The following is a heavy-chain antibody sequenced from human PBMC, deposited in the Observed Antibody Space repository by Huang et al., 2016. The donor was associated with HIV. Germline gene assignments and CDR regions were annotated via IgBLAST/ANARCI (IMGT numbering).Heavy chain of an antibody. Sequence: QITLKESGPTLVKPTQTLTLTCTFSGFSLTPTGVAVGWIRPPPGKALEWLALIYWNDVKRYSPSLKSRLTISKDTSRNQVVLTVTDVDPLDTATYYCARRPLGAGYYFDSWGRGTLVTVSS. J-gene: IGHJ4*02. V-gene: IGHV2-5*01. D-gene: IGHD3-16*01. CDR2: IYWNDVK. CDR3: ARRPLGAGYYFDS. CDR1: GFSLTPTGVA.